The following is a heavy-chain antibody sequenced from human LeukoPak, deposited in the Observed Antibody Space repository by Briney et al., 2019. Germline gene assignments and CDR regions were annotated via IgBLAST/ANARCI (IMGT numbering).Heavy chain of an antibody. V-gene: IGHV3-23*01. CDR1: GFTLSSYA. CDR2: ISCNGGST. J-gene: IGHJ1*01. CDR3: ATEPGTTAVAGTGYFQH. Sequence: PGGSLRLSCAGSGFTLSSYAMSWVRQAPGKGLEWVSAISCNGGSTYYADSVKGRFTISRDNSKNTLYLQTNSLRAEDTAVYYCATEPGTTAVAGTGYFQHWGQGTLVTVSS. D-gene: IGHD6-19*01.